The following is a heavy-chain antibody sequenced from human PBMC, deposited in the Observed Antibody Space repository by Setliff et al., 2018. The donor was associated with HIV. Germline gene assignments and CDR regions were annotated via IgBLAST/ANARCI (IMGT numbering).Heavy chain of an antibody. J-gene: IGHJ5*02. D-gene: IGHD3-3*01. V-gene: IGHV4-34*01. CDR3: AREGFWSGKAPHWFDP. CDR2: INHSGST. CDR1: GGSFSGYY. Sequence: SETLSLTCAVYGGSFSGYYWSWIRQPPGKGLEWIGEINHSGSTNYNPSLKSRVTISVDTSKNQFSLKLSSVTAADTAVYSCAREGFWSGKAPHWFDPWGQGTLVTVSS.